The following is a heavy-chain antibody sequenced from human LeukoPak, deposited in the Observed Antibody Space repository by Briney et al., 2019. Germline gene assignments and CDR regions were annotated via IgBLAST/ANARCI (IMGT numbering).Heavy chain of an antibody. CDR3: ARRGSGAYGYFDY. V-gene: IGHV4-30-4*08. CDR1: GGSISSGDYY. D-gene: IGHD6-19*01. Sequence: SETLSLTCTVSGGSISSGDYYWSWIRQPPGKGLEWIGYIYYSGSTYYNPSLKSRVTISVDTSKNQFSLKLSSVTAADTAVYYCARRGSGAYGYFDYWGQGTLVTVSS. J-gene: IGHJ4*02. CDR2: IYYSGST.